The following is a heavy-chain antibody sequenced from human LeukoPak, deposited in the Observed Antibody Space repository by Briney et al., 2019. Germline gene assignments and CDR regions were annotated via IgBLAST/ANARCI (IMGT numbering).Heavy chain of an antibody. CDR3: ARERGYYGSGSQGWFDP. CDR2: IKHSGST. CDR1: GGSFSGRY. D-gene: IGHD3-10*01. J-gene: IGHJ5*02. V-gene: IGHV4-34*01. Sequence: SETLSLTCGVYGGSFSGRYWTWIRQPPGKGLEWMGEIKHSGSTNYNPSLKSRVTISVDTSKNQFSLKLSSVTAADTAVYYCARERGYYGSGSQGWFDPWGQGTLVTVSS.